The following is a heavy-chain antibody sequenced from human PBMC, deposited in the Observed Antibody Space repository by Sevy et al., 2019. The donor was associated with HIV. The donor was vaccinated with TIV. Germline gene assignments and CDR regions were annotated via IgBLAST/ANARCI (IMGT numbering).Heavy chain of an antibody. D-gene: IGHD1-26*01. V-gene: IGHV3-9*01. CDR1: GFSLDDYA. CDR3: ARDIGAGSNSETSSPPFFFYYFDS. CDR2: ISWDSGRI. J-gene: IGHJ4*02. Sequence: SLKLSCAASGFSLDDYAMHWVRQSSGKGLEWVAGISWDSGRIGYSDSVKGRFTISRDNARNTLYLQMNNMRSEDTALYYCARDIGAGSNSETSSPPFFFYYFDSWGQGTLVTVSS.